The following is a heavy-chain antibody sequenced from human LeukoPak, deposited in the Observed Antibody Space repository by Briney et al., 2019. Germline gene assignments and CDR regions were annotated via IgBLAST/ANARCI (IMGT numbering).Heavy chain of an antibody. CDR2: INHSGST. CDR1: GGSFSGYY. J-gene: IGHJ5*02. CDR3: ARVEPAVSYNWFDP. Sequence: SETLSLTCAVYGGSFSGYYWSWIRQPPGKGLEWIGEINHSGSTNYNPSLKSRVTISVDTSKNQFSLKLSSVTAADTVVYYCARVEPAVSYNWFDPWGQGTLVTVSS. V-gene: IGHV4-34*01. D-gene: IGHD2-2*01.